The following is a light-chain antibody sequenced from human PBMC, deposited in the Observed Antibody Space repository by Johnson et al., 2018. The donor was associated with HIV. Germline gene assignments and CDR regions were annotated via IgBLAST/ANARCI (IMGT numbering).Light chain of an antibody. CDR1: SSNIGNNY. J-gene: IGLJ1*01. CDR2: DNN. CDR3: GTWDSSLSAEV. Sequence: QPVLTQPPSVSAAPGQKVTIPCSGSSSNIGNNYVSWYQELPGTAPKLLIYDNNKRPSGIPDRFSGSKSGTSATLGITGLQTGDEADYYCGTWDSSLSAEVFGTGTKVTVL. V-gene: IGLV1-51*01.